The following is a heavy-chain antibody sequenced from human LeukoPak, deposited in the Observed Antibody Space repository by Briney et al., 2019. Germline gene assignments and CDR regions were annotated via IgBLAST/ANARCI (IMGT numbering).Heavy chain of an antibody. CDR1: GGSFSGYY. J-gene: IGHJ4*02. Sequence: SETLSLTCAVYGGSFSGYYWSWIRQPPGKGLEWIGEINHSGSTNYNPSLKSRVTISVDTSKNQFSLKLSSVTAANTAVYYCASITGTPTDYWGQGTLVTVSS. CDR3: ASITGTPTDY. CDR2: INHSGST. V-gene: IGHV4-34*01. D-gene: IGHD1-7*01.